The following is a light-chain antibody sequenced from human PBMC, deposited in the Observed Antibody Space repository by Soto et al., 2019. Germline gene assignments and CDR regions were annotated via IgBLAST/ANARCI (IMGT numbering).Light chain of an antibody. CDR1: QSVSSSY. CDR2: GAS. J-gene: IGKJ4*01. V-gene: IGKV3-20*01. Sequence: EIVLTQSPGTLSLSPGERATLSCRASQSVSSSYLAWYQQKPGQAPRLLIYGASSRATGIPDKFSGSGSGTDFTLTISTLEPEDFAVYYCQQDGSSPTFGGGTKVEIK. CDR3: QQDGSSPT.